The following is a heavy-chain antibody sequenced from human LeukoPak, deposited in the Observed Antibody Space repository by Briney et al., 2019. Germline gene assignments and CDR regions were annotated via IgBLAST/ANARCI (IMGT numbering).Heavy chain of an antibody. V-gene: IGHV3-20*04. D-gene: IGHD3-10*01. J-gene: IGHJ6*03. CDR1: GFTFDDYG. CDR2: INWNGGST. Sequence: RTGGSLRLSCAASGFTFDDYGMSWVRQAPGKGLEWVSVINWNGGSTGYADSVKGRFTISRDNAKNSLYLQMNSLRAEDTAVYYCARDGVPKAYYYYYMDVWGKGTTVTISS. CDR3: ARDGVPKAYYYYYMDV.